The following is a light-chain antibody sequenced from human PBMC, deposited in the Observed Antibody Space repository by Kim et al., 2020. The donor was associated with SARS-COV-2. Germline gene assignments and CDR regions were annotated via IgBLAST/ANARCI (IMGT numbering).Light chain of an antibody. V-gene: IGLV3-1*01. CDR1: KLGEKY. Sequence: SYELTQPPSVSVSPGQTASITCSGDKLGEKYACWYQQKPGQSPVLVIYQDSKRPSGIPERFSGSNSGNTATLTISGTQAMDEADYYCQAWDSSTKVFGTGTNVTVL. CDR3: QAWDSSTKV. J-gene: IGLJ1*01. CDR2: QDS.